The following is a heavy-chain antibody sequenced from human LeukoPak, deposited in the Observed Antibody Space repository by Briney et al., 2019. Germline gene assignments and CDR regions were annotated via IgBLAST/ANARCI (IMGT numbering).Heavy chain of an antibody. CDR3: ARHPIVPKRYYYDSSGYYDYYYYMDV. Sequence: ASVKFSCKASGGTFSSYAISWVRQAPGQGLEWMGGIIPIFGTANYAQKFQGRVTITADESTSTAYMELSSLRSEDTAVYYCARHPIVPKRYYYDSSGYYDYYYYMDVWGKGTTVTVSS. CDR1: GGTFSSYA. J-gene: IGHJ6*03. CDR2: IIPIFGTA. D-gene: IGHD3-22*01. V-gene: IGHV1-69*13.